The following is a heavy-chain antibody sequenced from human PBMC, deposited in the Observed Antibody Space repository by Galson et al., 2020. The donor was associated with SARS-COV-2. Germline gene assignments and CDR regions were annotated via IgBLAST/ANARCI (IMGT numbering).Heavy chain of an antibody. V-gene: IGHV4-39*07. CDR1: GGSISSSSYY. Sequence: SETLSLTCTISGGSISSSSYYWGWIRQPTGKGLEWIGSVYYSGSTYYNPSLKSRVTISVDTSKNQFSLKLRSVTAADTAVYYCARDCSSTSCYTSDAFDIWGQGTMVTVSS. CDR3: ARDCSSTSCYTSDAFDI. J-gene: IGHJ3*02. CDR2: VYYSGST. D-gene: IGHD2-2*02.